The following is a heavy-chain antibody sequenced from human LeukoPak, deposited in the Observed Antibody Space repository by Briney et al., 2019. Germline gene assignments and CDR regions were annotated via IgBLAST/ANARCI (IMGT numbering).Heavy chain of an antibody. Sequence: SETLSLTCTVSGGPLTSYYWSWIRQSPGKALEWIGYIYYRGNTNYNPALKSRVSMSVDTSTKRFSLRLSSLTAADTAVYYCARGDNSGYVYFDYWGQGTLVTVSS. CDR1: GGPLTSYY. CDR2: IYYRGNT. D-gene: IGHD5-12*01. CDR3: ARGDNSGYVYFDY. J-gene: IGHJ4*02. V-gene: IGHV4-59*08.